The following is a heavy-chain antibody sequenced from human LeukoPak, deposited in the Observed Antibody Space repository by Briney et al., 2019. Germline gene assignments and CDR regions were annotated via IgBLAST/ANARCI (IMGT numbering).Heavy chain of an antibody. V-gene: IGHV4-39*07. D-gene: IGHD6-6*01. CDR3: ARGSSSVGLFDN. CDR1: GGSISSYY. J-gene: IGHJ4*02. CDR2: IYYSGST. Sequence: SETLSLTCTVSGGSISSYYWSWIRQPPGKGLEWIGSIYYSGSTYYNPSLKSRVTISVDTSKNQFSLKLSSVTAADTAVYYCARGSSSVGLFDNWGQGTLVTVSS.